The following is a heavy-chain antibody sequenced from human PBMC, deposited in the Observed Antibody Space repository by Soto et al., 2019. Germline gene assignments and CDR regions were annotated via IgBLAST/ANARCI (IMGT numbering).Heavy chain of an antibody. CDR2: IIPILGIA. J-gene: IGHJ6*04. Sequence: QVQLVQSGAEVKKPGSSVKVSCKASGGTFSSYTISWVRQAPGQGLEWMGRIIPILGIANYAQKFQGRVTITADKSTGTAYRGLSSLGFEDTAVDYGARGSPLGGDGRDVWGKGTTVTVSP. V-gene: IGHV1-69*02. D-gene: IGHD3-16*01. CDR3: ARGSPLGGDGRDV. CDR1: GGTFSSYT.